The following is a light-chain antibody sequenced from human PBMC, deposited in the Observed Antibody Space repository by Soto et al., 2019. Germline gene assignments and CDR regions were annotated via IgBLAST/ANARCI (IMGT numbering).Light chain of an antibody. CDR3: QQYNRYSRT. CDR1: QSIVNW. J-gene: IGKJ1*01. CDR2: DAS. V-gene: IGKV1-5*01. Sequence: DIQMTQSPSTLSASVGDRVTITCRASQSIVNWLAWYQQKPGKAHKLLIYDASYLGSGVPSRFSGSGSGTDFTLTISGLQPDDFATYYCQQYNRYSRTFGQGTKVEIK.